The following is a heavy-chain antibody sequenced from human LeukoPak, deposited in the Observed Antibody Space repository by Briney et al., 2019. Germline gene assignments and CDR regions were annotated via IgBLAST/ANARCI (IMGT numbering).Heavy chain of an antibody. D-gene: IGHD2-2*01. J-gene: IGHJ3*01. CDR3: AREVITPGDSDGFDL. Sequence: SESLSLTXTVSGGSISSANHFWSCVRQSPGEGLEWIGYIHYDGRAHYNPSLKSRVSMSLDMSKNQFSLSLSSVTAADTAIYYCAREVITPGDSDGFDLWGQGTMVSVSS. CDR2: IHYDGRA. V-gene: IGHV4-30-4*08. CDR1: GGSISSANHF.